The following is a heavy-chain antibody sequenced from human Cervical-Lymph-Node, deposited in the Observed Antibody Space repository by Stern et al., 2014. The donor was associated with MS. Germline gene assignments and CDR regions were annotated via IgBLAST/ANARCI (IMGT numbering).Heavy chain of an antibody. Sequence: QVTLKESGPTLVKPTQTLKLTCNFSGVSFSTSGVGVGWLRPPPGNDLEWLALIYWDDDKRYSPSLKSRLTITKDASKNQVVLTMTNMDPVDTATYYCAHGLEIRLWAAYWGQGTLVTVSS. V-gene: IGHV2-5*02. CDR3: AHGLEIRLWAAY. J-gene: IGHJ4*02. D-gene: IGHD5-18*01. CDR2: IYWDDDK. CDR1: GVSFSTSGVG.